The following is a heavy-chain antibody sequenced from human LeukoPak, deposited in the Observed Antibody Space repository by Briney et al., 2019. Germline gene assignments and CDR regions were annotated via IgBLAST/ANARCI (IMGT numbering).Heavy chain of an antibody. CDR1: GFTFSSYW. D-gene: IGHD2-21*02. CDR2: IKQDGSEK. Sequence: GGSLRLSCAASGFTFSSYWMSWARQAPGKGLEWVANIKQDGSEKYYVDSVKGRFTISRDNAKNSLYLQMNSLRAEDTAVYYCARDFPLYCGGDCYYNWGQGTLVTVSS. CDR3: ARDFPLYCGGDCYYN. J-gene: IGHJ4*02. V-gene: IGHV3-7*03.